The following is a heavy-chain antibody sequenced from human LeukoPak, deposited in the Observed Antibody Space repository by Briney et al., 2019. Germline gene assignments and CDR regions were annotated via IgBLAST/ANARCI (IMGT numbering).Heavy chain of an antibody. V-gene: IGHV6-1*01. Sequence: SQTLSLTFAISGDSVPSNNGAWNWIRQSPSRGLEWLGRTYYRSKWYNDYAASIQGRITINPDTSKNQFSLQLYSVTPEDTAVYYCARDVGTTGWHTFDYWGQGTLVTVSS. D-gene: IGHD6-19*01. CDR2: TYYRSKWYN. J-gene: IGHJ4*02. CDR3: ARDVGTTGWHTFDY. CDR1: GDSVPSNNGA.